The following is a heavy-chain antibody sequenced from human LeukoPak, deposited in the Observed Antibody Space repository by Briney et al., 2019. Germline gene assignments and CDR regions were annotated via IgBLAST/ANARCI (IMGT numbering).Heavy chain of an antibody. D-gene: IGHD6-13*01. V-gene: IGHV3-30*02. Sequence: GGSLRLSCTASGFTFSAYAMHWVRQAPGKGLEWVAFIRYNGGKEHHADSVKGRFTISRDSSKNTLYLQMNSLRAEDTAVYYCAKVSSSCPDCSFDSWGQGTLVTVSS. CDR2: IRYNGGKE. CDR1: GFTFSAYA. J-gene: IGHJ4*02. CDR3: AKVSSSCPDCSFDS.